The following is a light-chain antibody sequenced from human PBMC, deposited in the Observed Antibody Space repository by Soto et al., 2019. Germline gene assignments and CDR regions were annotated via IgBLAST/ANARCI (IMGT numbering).Light chain of an antibody. CDR1: QRVFTN. CDR2: GAS. V-gene: IGKV3-15*01. CDR3: QQYNNWPRT. Sequence: EIVMTQSPATLSVSPGEGATLSCRASQRVFTNLAWYQQKPGQAPRLLIYGASTRATGIPARFSGSGSGTEFTLTISSLQSEDFAVYYCQQYNNWPRTFGQGTKVEIK. J-gene: IGKJ1*01.